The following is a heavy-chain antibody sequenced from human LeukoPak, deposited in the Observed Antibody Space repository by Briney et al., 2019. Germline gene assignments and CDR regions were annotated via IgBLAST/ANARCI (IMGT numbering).Heavy chain of an antibody. D-gene: IGHD1-14*01. CDR2: INPNSGGT. V-gene: IGHV1-2*02. J-gene: IGHJ3*02. CDR3: ARPAVTTDAFDI. CDR1: GYTFTGYY. Sequence: ASEKVSCKASGYTFTGYYMHWVRQAPGLGLEWMGWINPNSGGTNYAQKFQGRVTMTRDTSISTAYMELSRLRPDDTAVYYCARPAVTTDAFDIWGQGTMVTVSS.